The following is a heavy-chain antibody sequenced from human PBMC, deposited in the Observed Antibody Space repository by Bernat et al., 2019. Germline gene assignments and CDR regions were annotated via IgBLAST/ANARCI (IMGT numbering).Heavy chain of an antibody. V-gene: IGHV3-23*04. D-gene: IGHD3-16*01. Sequence: EVQLVESGGGLVQPGGSLRLSCAASGFTFSSYAMSWVRQAPGKGLEWVSAISGSGGSTYYADSVKGRFTISRDNTKNTQYLQINSVRAEDTAVYYCAKDGVASANWFDPWGQGTLVTVSS. CDR3: AKDGVASANWFDP. CDR2: ISGSGGST. J-gene: IGHJ5*02. CDR1: GFTFSSYA.